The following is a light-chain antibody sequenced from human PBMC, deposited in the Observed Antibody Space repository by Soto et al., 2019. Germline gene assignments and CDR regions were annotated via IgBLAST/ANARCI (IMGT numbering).Light chain of an antibody. V-gene: IGKV4-1*01. J-gene: IGKJ1*01. CDR2: WAS. Sequence: DIVMTQSPDSLAVSLGERATINCKSSQSVLYRSTNKNYLAWYQQKPGQPPKLLLYWASTRESGVPARFSGSGSGTDFTLTISSLQAEDVAVYYCQQYYSIPRTFGQGTKVEIK. CDR3: QQYYSIPRT. CDR1: QSVLYRSTNKNY.